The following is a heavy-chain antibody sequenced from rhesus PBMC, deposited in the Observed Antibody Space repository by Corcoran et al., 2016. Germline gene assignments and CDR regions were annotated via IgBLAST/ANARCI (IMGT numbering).Heavy chain of an antibody. J-gene: IGHJ5-2*02. CDR1: GFTLGDYG. V-gene: IGHV3-183*01. CDR2: ISSASSYI. D-gene: IGHD5-36*01. CDR3: TRGLRNRLYNSLDV. Sequence: EVQLVESGGGLVQPGGSLRLSCEASGFTLGDYGIHWAQRAPGKGLEWVSSISSASSYIYYADSVKGRFTISRDNAKNSLSLQMSSLRAEDTAVYYCTRGLRNRLYNSLDVWGRGVLVTVSS.